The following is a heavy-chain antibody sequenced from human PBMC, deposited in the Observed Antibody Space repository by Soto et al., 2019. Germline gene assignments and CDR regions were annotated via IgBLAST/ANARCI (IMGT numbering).Heavy chain of an antibody. Sequence: QVQLVQSGAEVKKPGSSVKVSCKASGGTFSSYAISWVRQAPGQGLEWMGGIIPIFGTANYAQKFQGRVTITADESTSTAYMELSSLRSDDTAVYYCAGYCSGGSCYSDAFDIWGQGTMVTVSS. D-gene: IGHD2-15*01. CDR1: GGTFSSYA. CDR2: IIPIFGTA. CDR3: AGYCSGGSCYSDAFDI. J-gene: IGHJ3*02. V-gene: IGHV1-69*01.